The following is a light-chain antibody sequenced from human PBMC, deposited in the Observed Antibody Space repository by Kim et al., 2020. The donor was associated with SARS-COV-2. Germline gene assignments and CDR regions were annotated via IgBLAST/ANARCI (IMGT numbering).Light chain of an antibody. CDR1: SGHSSDA. V-gene: IGLV4-69*01. J-gene: IGLJ3*02. Sequence: ASVKPTRTRSSGHSSDAIAWQQQQPEKGARYLVKLNSDGRHGKGDGTPDRFSGSSAGAERNLTIARLQSEDEADYYCQTWGTGIRVFGGGTQLTVL. CDR2: LNSDGRH. CDR3: QTWGTGIRV.